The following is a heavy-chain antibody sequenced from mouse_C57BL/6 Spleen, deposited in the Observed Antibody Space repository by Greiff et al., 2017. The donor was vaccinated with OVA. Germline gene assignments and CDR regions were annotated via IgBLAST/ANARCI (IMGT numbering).Heavy chain of an antibody. J-gene: IGHJ3*01. V-gene: IGHV7-3*01. CDR1: GFTFTDYY. CDR3: ARSNWGAWFAY. D-gene: IGHD4-1*01. CDR2: IRNKANGYTT. Sequence: DVQLVESGGGLVQPGGSLSLSCAASGFTFTDYYMSWVRQPPGKALEWLGFIRNKANGYTTEYSASVKGRFTISRDNSQSILYLQMNALRAEDSATYYCARSNWGAWFAYWGQGTLVTVSA.